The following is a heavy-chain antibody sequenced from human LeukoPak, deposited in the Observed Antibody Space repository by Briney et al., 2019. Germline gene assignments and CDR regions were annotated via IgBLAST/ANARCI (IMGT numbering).Heavy chain of an antibody. CDR1: GYTFTSYD. CDR3: AREGRKSRGVDIVRKKETGYYYMDV. J-gene: IGHJ6*03. D-gene: IGHD2-15*01. Sequence: ASVKVSCKASGYTFTSYDINWVRQATGQGLEWMGWMNPNSGNTGYAQKFQGRVTITRNTAISTAYMELSILRSEDTAVYYCAREGRKSRGVDIVRKKETGYYYMDVWGKGTTVTVSS. CDR2: MNPNSGNT. V-gene: IGHV1-8*03.